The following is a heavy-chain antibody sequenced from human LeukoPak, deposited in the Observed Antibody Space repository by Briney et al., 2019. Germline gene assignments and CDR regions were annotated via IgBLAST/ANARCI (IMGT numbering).Heavy chain of an antibody. D-gene: IGHD4-23*01. Sequence: SETLSLTCTVSGGSLRTYYWSWIRQPAGKGLEWIGRVSSSGSTNDNPSLASRVTMSVVTSKNQFSLKLSSVTAADTAVYYCAGSVDYGGNSFDYWGQGTLVTVSS. V-gene: IGHV4-4*07. CDR3: AGSVDYGGNSFDY. CDR1: GGSLRTYY. CDR2: VSSSGST. J-gene: IGHJ4*02.